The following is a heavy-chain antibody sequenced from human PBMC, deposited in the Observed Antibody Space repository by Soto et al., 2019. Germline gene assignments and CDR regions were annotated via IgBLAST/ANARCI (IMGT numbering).Heavy chain of an antibody. Sequence: GGSLRLSCAASGFTFSSYAMHWVRQAPGKGLEWVAVISYDGSNKYYADSVKGRFTISRDNSKNTLYLQMNSLRAEDTAVYYCASLEQNSYGSPVDYYYYGMDVWGQGTTVTVSS. V-gene: IGHV3-30-3*01. J-gene: IGHJ6*02. D-gene: IGHD5-18*01. CDR1: GFTFSSYA. CDR2: ISYDGSNK. CDR3: ASLEQNSYGSPVDYYYYGMDV.